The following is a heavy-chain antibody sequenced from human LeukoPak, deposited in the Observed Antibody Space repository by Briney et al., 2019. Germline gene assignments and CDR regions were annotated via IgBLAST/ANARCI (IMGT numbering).Heavy chain of an antibody. CDR3: VRDYDSSSWYEGSWFDP. CDR1: GFTFSSYS. Sequence: PGGSLRLSCAASGFTFSSYSMNWVRQAPGKGLEWVSSISSSSSYIYYADSVKGRFTISRDNAKNSLYLQMNSLRAEDTAVYYCVRDYDSSSWYEGSWFDPWGQGTLVTVSS. J-gene: IGHJ5*02. V-gene: IGHV3-21*01. CDR2: ISSSSSYI. D-gene: IGHD6-13*01.